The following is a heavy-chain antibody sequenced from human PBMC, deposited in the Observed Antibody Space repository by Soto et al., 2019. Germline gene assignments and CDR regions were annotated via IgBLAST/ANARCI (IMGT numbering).Heavy chain of an antibody. CDR2: ISAYSGNT. J-gene: IGHJ4*02. CDR1: GYTFTSYG. D-gene: IGHD3-22*01. Sequence: QVQLVQSGAEVKKPGVSVKVSCKASGYTFTSYGISWVRRAPGQGLEWMGWISAYSGNTNYAQKLQGRVTMTTDTSTSTAYMELRSLRSDDTAVYYCARVRYDSSGYPQWDFDYWGQGTLVTVSS. V-gene: IGHV1-18*01. CDR3: ARVRYDSSGYPQWDFDY.